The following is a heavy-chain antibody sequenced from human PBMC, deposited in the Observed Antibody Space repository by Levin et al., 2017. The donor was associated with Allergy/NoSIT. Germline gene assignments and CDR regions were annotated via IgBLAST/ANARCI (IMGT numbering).Heavy chain of an antibody. Sequence: ASVKVSCKASGYTFTSYDINWVRQATGQGLEWMGWMNPNSGNTGYAQKFQGRVTMTRNTSISTAYMELSSLRSEDTAVYYCATTVTTWYYYYGMDVWGQGTTVTVSS. J-gene: IGHJ6*02. CDR1: GYTFTSYD. CDR3: ATTVTTWYYYYGMDV. D-gene: IGHD4-17*01. CDR2: MNPNSGNT. V-gene: IGHV1-8*01.